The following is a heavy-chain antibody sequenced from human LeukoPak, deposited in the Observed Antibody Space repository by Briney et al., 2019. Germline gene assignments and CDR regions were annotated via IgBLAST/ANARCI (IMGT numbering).Heavy chain of an antibody. CDR3: AREVGATSSTNYYFDY. V-gene: IGHV4-34*01. J-gene: IGHJ4*02. CDR1: GGSFSGYY. Sequence: SETLSLTCAVYGGSFSGYYWSWIRQPPGKGLELIGEINHSGSTNYNRSLKSRVTISVDTSKNQFSLKLSSVTAADTAVYYCAREVGATSSTNYYFDYWGQGTLVTVSS. D-gene: IGHD1-26*01. CDR2: INHSGST.